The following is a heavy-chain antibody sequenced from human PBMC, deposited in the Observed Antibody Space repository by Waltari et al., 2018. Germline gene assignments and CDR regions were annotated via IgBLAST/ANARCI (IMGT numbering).Heavy chain of an antibody. CDR2: IYHSGST. Sequence: QVQLQESGPGLVKPSGTLSLTCAVSGGSISSSNWWSWVRQPPGKGLEWIGEIYHSGSTNYNPALKIRVTISVDKSKNTFSRKLSSVTAADTAVYYCARGLYCSGGSYQPSYYYYYYGMDVWGQGTTVTVSS. CDR3: ARGLYCSGGSYQPSYYYYYYGMDV. J-gene: IGHJ6*02. V-gene: IGHV4-4*02. CDR1: GGSISSSNW. D-gene: IGHD2-15*01.